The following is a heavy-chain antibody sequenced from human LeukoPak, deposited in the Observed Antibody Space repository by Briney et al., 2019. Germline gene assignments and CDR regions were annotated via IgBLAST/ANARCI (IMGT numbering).Heavy chain of an antibody. CDR1: GYTFTGYY. CDR3: ANFPGYSSSWYFDY. CDR2: INPNSGGT. J-gene: IGHJ4*02. Sequence: ASVKVSCKASGYTFTGYYMHWVRQAPGQGLEWMGWINPNSGGTNYAQKFQGRVTMTRDTSISTAYMELSRLRSDDTAVHYCANFPGYSSSWYFDYWGQGTLVTVSS. V-gene: IGHV1-2*02. D-gene: IGHD6-13*01.